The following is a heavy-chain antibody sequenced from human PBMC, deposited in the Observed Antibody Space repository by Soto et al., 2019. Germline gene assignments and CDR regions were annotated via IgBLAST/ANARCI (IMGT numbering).Heavy chain of an antibody. Sequence: QVHLQQWGAGLLRPSETLSLTCAVYGGSFSDYYWSWIRQPPGKGLEWIGEIHHSGSTNYNPSLKSRVTISVDTSKNQFSLKLSSVTAADTAVYYCARWYASGSPKLLPFDYWGQGALVTVSS. J-gene: IGHJ4*02. D-gene: IGHD3-10*01. CDR3: ARWYASGSPKLLPFDY. CDR1: GGSFSDYY. CDR2: IHHSGST. V-gene: IGHV4-34*02.